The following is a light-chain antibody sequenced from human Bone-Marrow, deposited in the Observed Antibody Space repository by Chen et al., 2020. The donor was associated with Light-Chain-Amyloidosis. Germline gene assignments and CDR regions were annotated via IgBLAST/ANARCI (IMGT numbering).Light chain of an antibody. J-gene: IGKJ5*01. V-gene: IGKV3-15*01. Sequence: ELLMTQSPATLSVSPGEGATLSCRASQSISRNLAWYQQRPGQAPRLLIYEVSTRATGIPARFSGSGSGTDFTLTISSLQSEDFAVYYCQQYIAWPPITFGQGTRVEIK. CDR2: EVS. CDR3: QQYIAWPPIT. CDR1: QSISRN.